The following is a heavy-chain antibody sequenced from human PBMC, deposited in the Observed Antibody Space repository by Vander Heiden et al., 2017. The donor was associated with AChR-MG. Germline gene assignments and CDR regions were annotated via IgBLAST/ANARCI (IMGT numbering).Heavy chain of an antibody. Sequence: QVQLVQSGAEVKKPGSSVKVSCKASGGTFRTNAINWVRQAPGQGLEWMVRVIPILGRPNYARKFQGRVTITADDSTSTAYMVLRRLRSEDTAVYYCARDSAAAPFDSWGQGTLVAVS. CDR1: GGTFRTNA. J-gene: IGHJ4*02. CDR2: VIPILGRP. CDR3: ARDSAAAPFDS. V-gene: IGHV1-69*11. D-gene: IGHD6-13*01.